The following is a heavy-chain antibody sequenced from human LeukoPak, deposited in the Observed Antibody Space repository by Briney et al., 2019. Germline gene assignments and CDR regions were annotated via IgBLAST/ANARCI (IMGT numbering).Heavy chain of an antibody. V-gene: IGHV3-23*01. J-gene: IGHJ4*02. CDR3: ARDSVIYGY. Sequence: GGSLRLSCAASGFTFSSYAMSWVRQAPGKGLEWVSVISTSGGSTYYADSVKGRFTVSRDNAKNSLYLQMSSLRAEDTAVYYCARDSVIYGYWGQGTLVTVSS. CDR2: ISTSGGST. CDR1: GFTFSSYA. D-gene: IGHD3/OR15-3a*01.